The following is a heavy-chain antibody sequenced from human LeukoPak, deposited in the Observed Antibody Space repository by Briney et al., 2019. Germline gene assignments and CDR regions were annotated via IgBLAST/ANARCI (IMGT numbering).Heavy chain of an antibody. CDR1: GYTFTGYY. CDR2: INPNSGGT. J-gene: IGHJ5*02. CDR3: ARHPVVAAATNWFDP. D-gene: IGHD6-13*01. V-gene: IGHV1-2*02. Sequence: ASVKVSCKASGYTFTGYYMHWVRQAPGQGLEWMGWINPNSGGTNYAQKFQGRVTMTRDTSIRTAYMELSRLRSDDTAVYYCARHPVVAAATNWFDPWGQGTLVTVSS.